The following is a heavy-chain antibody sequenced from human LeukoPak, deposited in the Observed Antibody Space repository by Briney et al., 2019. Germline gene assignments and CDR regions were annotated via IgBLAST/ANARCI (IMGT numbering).Heavy chain of an antibody. CDR3: ARDGFASGSHDY. CDR1: GFTSSGYW. D-gene: IGHD3-10*01. J-gene: IGHJ4*02. Sequence: GGSLRLSCAASGFTSSGYWMSWVRQAPGKGLEWVANIKQDGSEENYVGSVRGRFIISRDNAKNSLYLQMNSLRVEDTAVYYCARDGFASGSHDYWGQGTLVTVSS. V-gene: IGHV3-7*01. CDR2: IKQDGSEE.